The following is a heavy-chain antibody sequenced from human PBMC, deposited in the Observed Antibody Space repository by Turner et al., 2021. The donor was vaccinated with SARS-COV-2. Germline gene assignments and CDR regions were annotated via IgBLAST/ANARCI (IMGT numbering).Heavy chain of an antibody. J-gene: IGHJ4*02. CDR2: ISSSSSYI. Sequence: EVQLVESVGGLVKPGGSLRLSCSASGFTFLSYSMNWVRQAQGKGLEWVSSISSSSSYIYYTDSVKGRFTISRDNAKNSLYLQMNSLRAEDTAVYYCARDPGYSGYDYWQNTEVVDNWGQGTLGTVSS. CDR1: GFTFLSYS. V-gene: IGHV3-21*01. CDR3: ARDPGYSGYDYWQNTEVVDN. D-gene: IGHD5-12*01.